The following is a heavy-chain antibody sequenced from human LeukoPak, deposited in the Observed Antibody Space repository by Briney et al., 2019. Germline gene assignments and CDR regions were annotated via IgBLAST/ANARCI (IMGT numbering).Heavy chain of an antibody. Sequence: SETLSLTCTVSGGSISSSSYYWGWIRQPPGKGLEWIGSIYYSGSTYYNPSLKSRVTISVDTSKNQFPLKLSSVTAADTAVYYCARLGVYYDSSGYPDYWGQGTLVTVSS. V-gene: IGHV4-39*01. CDR1: GGSISSSSYY. D-gene: IGHD3-22*01. CDR2: IYYSGST. CDR3: ARLGVYYDSSGYPDY. J-gene: IGHJ4*02.